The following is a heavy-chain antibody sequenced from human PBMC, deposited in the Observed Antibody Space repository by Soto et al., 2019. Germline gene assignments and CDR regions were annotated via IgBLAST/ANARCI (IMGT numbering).Heavy chain of an antibody. CDR3: ARAAVVVTATTWFDP. Sequence: QVQLVQSGAEVKKPGASVKVSCKASGYTFTSYYMHWVRQAPGQGLEWMGIINPSGGSTSYAQKFQGRVTMTRDTSTSTVYMELSSLRSEDTAVYYCARAAVVVTATTWFDPWGQGTLVTVSS. D-gene: IGHD2-21*02. CDR1: GYTFTSYY. CDR2: INPSGGST. V-gene: IGHV1-46*01. J-gene: IGHJ5*02.